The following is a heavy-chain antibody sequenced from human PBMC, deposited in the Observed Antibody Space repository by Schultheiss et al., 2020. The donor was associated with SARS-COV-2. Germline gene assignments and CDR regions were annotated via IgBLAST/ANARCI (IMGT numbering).Heavy chain of an antibody. CDR3: ARVPMRKSFDY. V-gene: IGHV3-74*01. CDR2: INSDGSTT. Sequence: GGSLRLSCGVSGFTFSSYWMHWVRQAPGKGLVWVSRINSDGSTTTYADSVKGRFTFSRDNSKNTLYLQMNSLRAEDTAVYYCARVPMRKSFDYWGQGTLVTVSS. CDR1: GFTFSSYW. J-gene: IGHJ4*02.